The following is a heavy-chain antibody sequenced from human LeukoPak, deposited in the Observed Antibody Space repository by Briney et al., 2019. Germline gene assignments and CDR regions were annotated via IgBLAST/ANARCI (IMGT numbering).Heavy chain of an antibody. V-gene: IGHV4-59*01. D-gene: IGHD2-2*01. CDR1: GGSISSYY. J-gene: IGHJ6*03. Sequence: SETLSLTCTVSGGSISSYYWSWIRQPPGKGLEWIGYIYYSGSTNYNPSLKSRVTISVDTSKNQFSLKLSSVTAADTAVYYCALSRSTSYNYYMDVWGKGTTVTVSS. CDR3: ALSRSTSYNYYMDV. CDR2: IYYSGST.